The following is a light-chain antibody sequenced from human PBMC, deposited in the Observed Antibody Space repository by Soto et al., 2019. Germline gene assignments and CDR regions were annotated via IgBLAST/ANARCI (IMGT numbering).Light chain of an antibody. CDR2: GVS. V-gene: IGKV3-20*01. CDR3: QQYGSLSWT. Sequence: EIVLTQSPGTLSLSPGERATLSCRASQSVGSRSLAWYQQKPGQAPRLLIYGVSSRATGIPDRFSGSGSGTDFTLTISRLEPEDFAVYHCQQYGSLSWTFGQGTKVDI. J-gene: IGKJ1*01. CDR1: QSVGSRS.